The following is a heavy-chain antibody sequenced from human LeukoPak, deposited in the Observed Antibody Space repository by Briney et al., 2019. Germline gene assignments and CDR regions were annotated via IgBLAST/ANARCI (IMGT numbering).Heavy chain of an antibody. D-gene: IGHD4-17*01. CDR2: ISGSGGST. Sequence: GGSLRLSCAASGFTFSSYAMSWVRQAPGKGLEWVSAISGSGGSTYYTDSAKGRFTISRDNSKNTLYLQMNSLRAEDTAVYYCAKSVAAYGVYYYYYYGMDVWGQGTTVTVSS. J-gene: IGHJ6*02. CDR1: GFTFSSYA. V-gene: IGHV3-23*01. CDR3: AKSVAAYGVYYYYYYGMDV.